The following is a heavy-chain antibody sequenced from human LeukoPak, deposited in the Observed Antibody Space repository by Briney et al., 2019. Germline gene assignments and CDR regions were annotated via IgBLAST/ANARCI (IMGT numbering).Heavy chain of an antibody. V-gene: IGHV3-9*01. Sequence: GGSLRLSCAASGFTFDDYAMHWVRHAPGKGLEWVSGISWNSGSIAYADSVKGRFTISRDNAKNSLYLQMNSLRAEDTAVYYCAKAGAITMVRGSHVGWFDPWGQGTRDTVPS. J-gene: IGHJ5*02. D-gene: IGHD3-10*01. CDR2: ISWNSGSI. CDR1: GFTFDDYA. CDR3: AKAGAITMVRGSHVGWFDP.